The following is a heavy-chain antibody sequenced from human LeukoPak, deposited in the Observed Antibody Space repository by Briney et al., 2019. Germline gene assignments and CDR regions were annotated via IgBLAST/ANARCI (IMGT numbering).Heavy chain of an antibody. V-gene: IGHV3-21*01. CDR2: ISSSSSYI. D-gene: IGHD6-19*01. CDR3: AKDRSSGWYQYFDY. CDR1: GFTFSSYS. Sequence: GGSLRLSCAASGFTFSSYSMNWVRQAPGKGLEWVSSISSSSSYIYYADSVKGRFTISRDNAKNSLYLQMNSLRAEDTAVYYCAKDRSSGWYQYFDYWGQGTLVTVSS. J-gene: IGHJ4*02.